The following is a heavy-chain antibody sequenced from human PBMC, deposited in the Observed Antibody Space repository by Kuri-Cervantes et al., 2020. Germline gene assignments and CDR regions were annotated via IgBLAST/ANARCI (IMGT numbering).Heavy chain of an antibody. D-gene: IGHD3-22*01. CDR1: GFTFSSYA. J-gene: IGHJ4*02. Sequence: GGSLRLSCAASGFTFSSYAMSWIRQAPGKGLEWVSAINGGGDSPSYADSVKGRFTISRDNAKNSLYLQMNSLRAEDTAVYYCARDYYDSSDNGYWGQGTLVTVSS. CDR3: ARDYYDSSDNGY. V-gene: IGHV3-23*01. CDR2: INGGGDSP.